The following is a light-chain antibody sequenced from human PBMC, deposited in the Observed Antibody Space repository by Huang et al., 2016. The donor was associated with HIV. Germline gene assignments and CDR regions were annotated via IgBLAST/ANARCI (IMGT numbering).Light chain of an antibody. J-gene: IGKJ3*01. CDR2: AAS. Sequence: DIQMTQSPSSLSASVGDRVTISCRASQVLANHLAWYQQRPGKAPKLLIYAASSLQSGVPSRFSGSGSGTEFALTISSLQPEDVATYFCQKYNSAPRTFGPGTKVEIK. CDR1: QVLANH. V-gene: IGKV1-27*01. CDR3: QKYNSAPRT.